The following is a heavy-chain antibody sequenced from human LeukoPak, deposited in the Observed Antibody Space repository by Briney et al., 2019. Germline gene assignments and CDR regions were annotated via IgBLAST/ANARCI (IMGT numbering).Heavy chain of an antibody. CDR2: IIPIFGIA. D-gene: IGHD3-16*01. CDR1: GGTFSSYA. J-gene: IGHJ3*02. Sequence: SVKVSCKASGGTFSSYAISWVRQAPGQGLEWMGGIIPIFGIANYAQKFQGRVTITADESTSTAYMELSSLRSEDTAVYYCASELRGALDIWGQGTMVTVSS. V-gene: IGHV1-69*13. CDR3: ASELRGALDI.